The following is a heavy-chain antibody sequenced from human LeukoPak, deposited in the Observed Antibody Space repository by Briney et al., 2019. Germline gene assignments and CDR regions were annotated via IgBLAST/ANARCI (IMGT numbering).Heavy chain of an antibody. Sequence: GGSLRLSCAASRFTFSSYGMNWVRQAPGKGLEWVSSISSSGSYIYYADSVKGRFTISRDNAKNSLYLQMNSLRAEDTALYYCAKEYYYDSSGYVYWGQGTLVTVSS. CDR3: AKEYYYDSSGYVY. CDR2: ISSSGSYI. D-gene: IGHD3-22*01. V-gene: IGHV3-21*04. CDR1: RFTFSSYG. J-gene: IGHJ4*02.